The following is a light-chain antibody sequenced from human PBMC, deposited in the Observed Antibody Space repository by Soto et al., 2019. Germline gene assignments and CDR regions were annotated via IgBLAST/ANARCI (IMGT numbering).Light chain of an antibody. V-gene: IGKV3-20*01. CDR3: DEYGSSPGFT. Sequence: EIVLTQSPGTLSLSPGERAALSCRASQSVCSGCLAWYQQKPGQAPRLLIFRASNRAAGVPDRFSGSGSGTDFTLIISKLDPEDFAVDYGDEYGSSPGFTFSRGNRVVIK. CDR1: QSVCSGC. J-gene: IGKJ3*01. CDR2: RAS.